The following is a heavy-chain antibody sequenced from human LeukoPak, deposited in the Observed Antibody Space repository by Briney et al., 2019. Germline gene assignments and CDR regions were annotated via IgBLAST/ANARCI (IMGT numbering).Heavy chain of an antibody. CDR1: GW. J-gene: IGHJ4*02. CDR2: INALGTAT. Sequence: GGSLILSCVGSGWMHWVRQAPGKGLVWVSGINALGTATYYADPVKGRFTISRDNAKNTVSLQMNSLSAEDTAVYYCASVFDSWGQGFLVTVSS. V-gene: IGHV3-74*01. CDR3: ASVFDS.